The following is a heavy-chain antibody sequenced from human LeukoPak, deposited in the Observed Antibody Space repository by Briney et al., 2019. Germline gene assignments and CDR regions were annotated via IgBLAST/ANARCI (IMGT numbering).Heavy chain of an antibody. J-gene: IGHJ2*01. CDR1: GYAFTSYA. Sequence: GASVKVSCKASGYAFTSYAMHWVRQAPGQRLEWMGWINAGNGNTKYSQKFQGRVTITADESTSTAYMELSSLRSEDTAVYYCARVGRGSGWYFDLWGRGTLVTVSS. D-gene: IGHD6-19*01. CDR2: INAGNGNT. CDR3: ARVGRGSGWYFDL. V-gene: IGHV1-3*01.